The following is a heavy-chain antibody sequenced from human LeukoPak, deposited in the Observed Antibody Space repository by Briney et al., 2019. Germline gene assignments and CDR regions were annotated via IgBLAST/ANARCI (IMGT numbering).Heavy chain of an antibody. Sequence: PGGSLRLSCSASGFSFHDYTMHWVRQAPGKGLEWVSSIFWDSSTVASADSVKGRFTISRDNAQNFLYLQMNSLRDEDMALYYCARVQYSRMSKGAFDLWGQGTLVIVSS. CDR3: ARVQYSRMSKGAFDL. V-gene: IGHV3-9*03. CDR1: GFSFHDYT. CDR2: IFWDSSTV. J-gene: IGHJ3*01. D-gene: IGHD6-6*01.